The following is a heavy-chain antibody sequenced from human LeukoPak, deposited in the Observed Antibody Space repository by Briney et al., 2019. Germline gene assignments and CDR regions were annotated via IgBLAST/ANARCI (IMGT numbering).Heavy chain of an antibody. J-gene: IGHJ1*01. V-gene: IGHV1-69*05. CDR2: IIPIFGTA. Sequence: EASVKVSCKASGGTFSSYAISWVRQAPGQGLEWMGGIIPIFGTANYAQKVQGRVTITTDESTSTAYMELSSLRSEDTAVYYCARVSGSSSGGPWFGLFEYFQHWGQGTLVTVSS. CDR3: ARVSGSSSGGPWFGLFEYFQH. D-gene: IGHD6-6*01. CDR1: GGTFSSYA.